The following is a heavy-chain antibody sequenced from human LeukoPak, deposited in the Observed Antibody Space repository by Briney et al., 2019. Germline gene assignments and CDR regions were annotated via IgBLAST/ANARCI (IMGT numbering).Heavy chain of an antibody. CDR1: GFTFSNYW. CDR2: IKQDGSEK. D-gene: IGHD1-1*01. J-gene: IGHJ4*02. CDR3: AKSRSGSANWALQIFDN. Sequence: GGSLRLSCEASGFTFSNYWMSWVRQAPGKGLEWVANIKQDGSEKYYVDSVKGRFTISRDNSNNSLFGQMNSLRAEDTAVYFCAKSRSGSANWALQIFDNWGQGTLVTVSS. V-gene: IGHV3-7*03.